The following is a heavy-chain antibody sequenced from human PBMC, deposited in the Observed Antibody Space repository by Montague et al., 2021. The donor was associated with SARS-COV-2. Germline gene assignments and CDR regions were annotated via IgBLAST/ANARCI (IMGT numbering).Heavy chain of an antibody. J-gene: IGHJ6*02. CDR2: IYQSGSA. CDR3: ATATRMFGMDF. D-gene: IGHD3-10*02. Sequence: TLSLTCVVSGGSVSSGDYSWSWIRQYPGKGLEWIGYIYQSGSAYYNPSLKSRVTISIDTSNNQFSLNLRSVTAADTGLYYCATATRMFGMDFWGQGTTVTVSS. CDR1: GGSVSSGDYS. V-gene: IGHV4-30-2*06.